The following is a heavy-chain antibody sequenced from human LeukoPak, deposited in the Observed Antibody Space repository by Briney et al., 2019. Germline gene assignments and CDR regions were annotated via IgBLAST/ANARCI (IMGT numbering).Heavy chain of an antibody. CDR3: AGSGYCSSTSCYSYFQH. V-gene: IGHV1-69*05. J-gene: IGHJ1*01. Sequence: ASVQVSCKASGGTFSSYAISCVRPAPGQGLEWMGGIIPIFGTANYAQKFQGRVMITTDESTSTADMELISLRSEDTAVYYCAGSGYCSSTSCYSYFQHWVQGTLVTVSS. D-gene: IGHD2-2*02. CDR1: GGTFSSYA. CDR2: IIPIFGTA.